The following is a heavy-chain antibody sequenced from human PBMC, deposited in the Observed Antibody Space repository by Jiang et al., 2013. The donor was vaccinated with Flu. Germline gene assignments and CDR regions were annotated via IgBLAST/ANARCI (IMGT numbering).Heavy chain of an antibody. V-gene: IGHV3-7*03. D-gene: IGHD3-22*01. CDR2: IKQDGSEK. CDR1: GFTFSSYW. CDR3: AREHYYDSSGYCDY. Sequence: SCAASGFTFSSYWMSWVRQAPGKGLEWVANIKQDGSEKYYVDSVKGRFTISRDNAKNSLYLQMNSLRAEDTAVYYCAREHYYDSSGYCDYWGQGTLVTVSS. J-gene: IGHJ4*02.